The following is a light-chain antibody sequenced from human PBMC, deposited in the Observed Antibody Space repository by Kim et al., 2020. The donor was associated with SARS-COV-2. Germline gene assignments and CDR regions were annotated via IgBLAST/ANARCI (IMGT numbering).Light chain of an antibody. Sequence: QPVLTQPPSVSGAPGQRISIFCSGNSSNIGAGYDVHWYQQLPGAAPKLVIYANKVRPAGVPERISASKSATSASLAITGLQAEDEADYFCQSYDNSLNGVVFGGGTQLTVL. CDR3: QSYDNSLNGVV. CDR1: SSNIGAGYD. CDR2: ANK. J-gene: IGLJ2*01. V-gene: IGLV1-40*01.